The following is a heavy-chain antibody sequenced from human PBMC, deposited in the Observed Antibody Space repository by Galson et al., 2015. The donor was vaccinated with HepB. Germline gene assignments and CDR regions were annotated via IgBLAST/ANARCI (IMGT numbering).Heavy chain of an antibody. CDR3: ARGRQQLTPVDDCDY. Sequence: SLRLSCAASGFTFSSYSMNWVRQAPGKGLEWVSSISSSSSYIYYADSVKGRFTISSDNAKNSLYLQMNSLRAEDTAVYYCARGRQQLTPVDDCDYWGQGTLVTVSS. CDR1: GFTFSSYS. CDR2: ISSSSSYI. V-gene: IGHV3-21*01. D-gene: IGHD6-13*01. J-gene: IGHJ4*02.